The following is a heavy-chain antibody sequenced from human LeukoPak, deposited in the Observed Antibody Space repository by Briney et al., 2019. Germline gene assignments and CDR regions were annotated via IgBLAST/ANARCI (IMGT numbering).Heavy chain of an antibody. CDR3: AKAGGSSWAVLDY. J-gene: IGHJ4*02. Sequence: PGGSLRLSCAASGFTFSSNGMHWVRQAPGKGLEWGAFIRFDGSNTYYADSVKGRLTISRDTSKNTLYLQMNSLRPEDTAVYYCAKAGGSSWAVLDYWGQGTLVTVSS. CDR2: IRFDGSNT. V-gene: IGHV3-30*02. CDR1: GFTFSSNG. D-gene: IGHD6-13*01.